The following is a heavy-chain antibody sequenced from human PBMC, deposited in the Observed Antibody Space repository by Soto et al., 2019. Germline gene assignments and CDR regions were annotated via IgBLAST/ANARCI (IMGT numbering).Heavy chain of an antibody. Sequence: QVQLQESGPGLVKPSQTLSLTCTVSGGSISSGDYYWSWIRQPPGKGLEWIGYIYYSGSTYYNPSLKSRVTISVDTSKNQFSLKLSSVTAADTAVYYCARDRVDSSPSYWYFDLWGRGTLVTVSS. J-gene: IGHJ2*01. CDR1: GGSISSGDYY. CDR3: ARDRVDSSPSYWYFDL. D-gene: IGHD3-22*01. V-gene: IGHV4-30-4*01. CDR2: IYYSGST.